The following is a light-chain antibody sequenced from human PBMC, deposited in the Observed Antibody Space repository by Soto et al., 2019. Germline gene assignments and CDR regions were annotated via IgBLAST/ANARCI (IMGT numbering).Light chain of an antibody. V-gene: IGKV3-11*01. CDR2: DAT. J-gene: IGKJ3*01. CDR3: QQRTNWPPPFT. Sequence: EVVLTQSPATLSLSPGERATLSCRASLSVTTYFAWYHQKPGQAPRLLIYDATVRATGIPARFSGSGSGTAFTLTISSLEPEDFAVYYCQQRTNWPPPFTFGPGTKVEMK. CDR1: LSVTTY.